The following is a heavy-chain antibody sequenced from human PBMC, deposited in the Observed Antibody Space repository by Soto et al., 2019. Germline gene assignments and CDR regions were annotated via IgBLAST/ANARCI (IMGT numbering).Heavy chain of an antibody. J-gene: IGHJ4*02. CDR1: GFTLSSYS. Sequence: EVQVVESGGGLVQPGGSLRLSCAVSGFTLSSYSMNWVRQAPGKGLEWVSYISRSSSTIYYADSVKGRFTISRDNAENSLYLQMNSLRAEDTAVYYCARDLAGGIPDYWGQETLVTVSS. D-gene: IGHD6-13*01. CDR2: ISRSSSTI. CDR3: ARDLAGGIPDY. V-gene: IGHV3-48*01.